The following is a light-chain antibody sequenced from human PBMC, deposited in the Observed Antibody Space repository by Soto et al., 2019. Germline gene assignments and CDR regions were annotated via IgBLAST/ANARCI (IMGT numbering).Light chain of an antibody. V-gene: IGKV3-15*01. CDR2: GAS. Sequence: EIVMTQSPATLSVFPGERATLSCRASQSVTNNFAWYQQSPGQAPRLLIYGASTRAAGVPARFSGSGSGTEFTLTISSLQSEDFALYYCQQYYTWPLTFGGGTKVEI. J-gene: IGKJ4*01. CDR1: QSVTNN. CDR3: QQYYTWPLT.